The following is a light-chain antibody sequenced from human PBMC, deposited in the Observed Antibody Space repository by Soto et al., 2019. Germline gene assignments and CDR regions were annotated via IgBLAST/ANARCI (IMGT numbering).Light chain of an antibody. CDR1: ALSTQY. V-gene: IGLV3-25*03. J-gene: IGLJ2*01. CDR3: QSADSSGTVV. Sequence: SYELTQPPSVSVSPGQTARITCSGDALSTQYAYWYQQKPGQAPVLVIYKDSERPSGIPERFSGSSSGTTVTLTISGAQAEDEDDYYCQSADSSGTVVFGGGTKVTVL. CDR2: KDS.